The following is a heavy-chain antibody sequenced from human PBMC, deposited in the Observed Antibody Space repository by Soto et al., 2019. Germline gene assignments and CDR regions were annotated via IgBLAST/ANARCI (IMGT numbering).Heavy chain of an antibody. V-gene: IGHV1-69*13. CDR2: VIPIFGTA. D-gene: IGHD3-10*01. J-gene: IGHJ5*02. Sequence: SMKVSCKASGGTFSSYAISWVRQAPGQRLEWMGGVIPIFGTANYAQKFQGRVTITADESTSTAYMELSSLRSEDTAVYYCAREAPWQRQWYYYGSGSYSPHWFDPWGQGTLVTVSS. CDR1: GGTFSSYA. CDR3: AREAPWQRQWYYYGSGSYSPHWFDP.